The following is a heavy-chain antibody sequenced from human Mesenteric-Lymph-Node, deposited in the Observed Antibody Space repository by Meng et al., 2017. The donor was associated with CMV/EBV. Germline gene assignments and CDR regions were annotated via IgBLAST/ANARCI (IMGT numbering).Heavy chain of an antibody. V-gene: IGHV3-23*01. Sequence: SFAASGFTFSSYAMSWVRQAPGKGLEWVSAISGSGGSTYYADSVKGRFTISRDNSKNTLYLQMNSLRAEDTAVYYCAKEIAAAGTDDYWGQGTLVTVSS. CDR2: ISGSGGST. CDR1: GFTFSSYA. J-gene: IGHJ4*02. D-gene: IGHD6-13*01. CDR3: AKEIAAAGTDDY.